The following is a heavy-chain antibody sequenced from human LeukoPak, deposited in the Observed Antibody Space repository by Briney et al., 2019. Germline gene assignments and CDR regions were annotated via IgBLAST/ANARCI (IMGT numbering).Heavy chain of an antibody. Sequence: GESLKISCKGSGYSFTNYWIGWVRQMPGKGLEWMGNISPGDSDTRYSPSLQGQFTISADKSITTAYLQWSSLKASDTATYYCGKMGPGVLTADAFDFWGQGTTVTVSS. CDR3: GKMGPGVLTADAFDF. D-gene: IGHD4/OR15-4a*01. CDR2: ISPGDSDT. J-gene: IGHJ3*01. V-gene: IGHV5-51*01. CDR1: GYSFTNYW.